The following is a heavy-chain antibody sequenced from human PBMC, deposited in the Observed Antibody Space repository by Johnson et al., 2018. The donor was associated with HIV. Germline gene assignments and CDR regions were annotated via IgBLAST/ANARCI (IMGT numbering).Heavy chain of an antibody. V-gene: IGHV3-30*04. Sequence: QVKLVESGGGVVQPWRSLRLSCAASGFTFSSYAMHWVRQAPGKGLEWVAVISYNGSKKKCADSVKGRFTISRDNSKNSLYLQMDSLRVEDTAVYYCARAIAAAGAFDIWGQGTMVTVSS. CDR3: ARAIAAAGAFDI. J-gene: IGHJ3*02. D-gene: IGHD6-13*01. CDR1: GFTFSSYA. CDR2: ISYNGSKK.